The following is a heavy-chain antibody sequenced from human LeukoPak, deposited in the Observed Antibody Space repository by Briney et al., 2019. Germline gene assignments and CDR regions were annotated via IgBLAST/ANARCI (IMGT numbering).Heavy chain of an antibody. D-gene: IGHD1-1*01. Sequence: PSETLSLTCTVSGGSISSSSYYWGWIRQPPGKGLEWIGSIYYSGSTYYNPSLKSRVTISVDTSKNQFSLKLSSVTAADTAVYYCARHSGPTGLTYHGGGYWGQGTLVTVSS. CDR1: GGSISSSSYY. V-gene: IGHV4-39*01. J-gene: IGHJ4*02. CDR2: IYYSGST. CDR3: ARHSGPTGLTYHGGGY.